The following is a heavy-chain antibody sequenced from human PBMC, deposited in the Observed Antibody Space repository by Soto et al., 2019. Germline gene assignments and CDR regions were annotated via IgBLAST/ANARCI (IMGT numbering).Heavy chain of an antibody. D-gene: IGHD3-22*01. CDR2: IYGSGST. CDR3: AREDYFDSGGFPI. Sequence: SETLSLTCSVSGGSISTYDWSWIRQPPGKGLEWIGYIYGSGSTKYSPSLKSRVTMSVDTTNNQFYLKLAYVTAADTAVYYCAREDYFDSGGFPIWGRGTLVTVSS. CDR1: GGSISTYD. J-gene: IGHJ4*02. V-gene: IGHV4-59*01.